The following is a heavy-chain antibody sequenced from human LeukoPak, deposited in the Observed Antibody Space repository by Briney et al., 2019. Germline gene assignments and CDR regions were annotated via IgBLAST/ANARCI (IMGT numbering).Heavy chain of an antibody. J-gene: IGHJ4*02. V-gene: IGHV4-34*01. CDR3: ARNYCSGDTCYSSLDY. CDR2: IHHSGST. Sequence: SETLSLTCAVYGGSFSGYYWSWIRQPPGKGLEWIGEIHHSGSTNYNASLRSRVTTSVDRAKNQFSLRLSSVTAADTAVYYCARNYCSGDTCYSSLDYWGQGTLVTVSS. D-gene: IGHD2-15*01. CDR1: GGSFSGYY.